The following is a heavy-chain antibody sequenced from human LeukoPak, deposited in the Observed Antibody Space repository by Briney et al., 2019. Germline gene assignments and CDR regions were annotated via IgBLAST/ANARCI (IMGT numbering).Heavy chain of an antibody. Sequence: GGSLRLSCAASGFTVSSNYMSWVRQAPGKGLEWASVIYSGGSTYYADSVKGRFTISRDNSKNTLYLQMNSLRAEDTAVYYCAREGIGDHTYYFDYWGQGTLVTVSS. CDR2: IYSGGST. J-gene: IGHJ4*02. V-gene: IGHV3-53*01. CDR1: GFTVSSNY. D-gene: IGHD4-17*01. CDR3: AREGIGDHTYYFDY.